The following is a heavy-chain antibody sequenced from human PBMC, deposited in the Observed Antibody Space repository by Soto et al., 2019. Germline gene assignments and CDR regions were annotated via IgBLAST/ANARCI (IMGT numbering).Heavy chain of an antibody. D-gene: IGHD2-2*01. CDR2: ITGSGGTT. Sequence: EVQLLESGGGLVQPGGSLRLSCAASGFTFNNYAMNWVRQAPGKGLEWVSGITGSGGTTFYADSVKGRFTISRDSSKNSVSLXXSGXRAXXTAXXXXXXXXTSTTRGAFDIWGQGTMVTVSS. J-gene: IGHJ3*02. CDR3: XXXXTSTTRGAFDI. V-gene: IGHV3-23*01. CDR1: GFTFNNYA.